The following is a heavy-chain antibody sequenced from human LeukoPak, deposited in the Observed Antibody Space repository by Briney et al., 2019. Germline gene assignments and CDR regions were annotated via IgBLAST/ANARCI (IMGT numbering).Heavy chain of an antibody. V-gene: IGHV3-7*04. CDR3: TRVGYIDEGIDY. D-gene: IGHD5-24*01. CDR2: IKQDGSKK. J-gene: IGHJ4*02. CDR1: GFPFSSYW. Sequence: GGSLRLSCVASGFPFSSYWMTWVRQAPGKGLEWVANIKQDGSKKSYVDSVKGRFTIPRDNAKNSLYLQMNSLRAEDTAIYYCTRVGYIDEGIDYWGQGTLVTVSS.